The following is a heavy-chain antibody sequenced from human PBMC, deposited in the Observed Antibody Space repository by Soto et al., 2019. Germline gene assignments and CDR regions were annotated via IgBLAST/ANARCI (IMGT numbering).Heavy chain of an antibody. J-gene: IGHJ4*02. CDR2: IWYDGRNN. CDR1: GFTFSSYG. Sequence: QVQLVESGGGVVQPGRSLRLSCEASGFTFSSYGMHWVRQAPGKGLEWVAVIWYDGRNNYYADSVKGRLTISRDISKNTLYLQMNSLRAEDTSVYYCARDDGGTYMEGPTYWGQGTLVTVSA. D-gene: IGHD1-26*01. CDR3: ARDDGGTYMEGPTY. V-gene: IGHV3-33*01.